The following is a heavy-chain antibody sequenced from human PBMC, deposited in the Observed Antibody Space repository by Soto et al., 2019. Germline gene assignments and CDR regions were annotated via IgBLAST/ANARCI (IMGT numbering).Heavy chain of an antibody. CDR3: VGEVASGY. J-gene: IGHJ4*02. CDR2: ISRDGSTM. Sequence: QVQLVESGGGVVQPGRSLRLSCAASGVTLSNFGMHWFRQAPGKGLEWVAVISRDGSTMFYADSVTGRFTISRDSSRNTLYLQMNSLRAEDTAVYHCVGEVASGYWGQGTLVTVSS. V-gene: IGHV3-30*03. D-gene: IGHD2-21*01. CDR1: GVTLSNFG.